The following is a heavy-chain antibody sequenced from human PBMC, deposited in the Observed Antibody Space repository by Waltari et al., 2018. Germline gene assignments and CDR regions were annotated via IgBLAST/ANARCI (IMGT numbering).Heavy chain of an antibody. V-gene: IGHV3-49*04. J-gene: IGHJ4*02. CDR2: IRSKAYGGTT. D-gene: IGHD2-2*01. CDR3: TSGPQYQLLSG. Sequence: EVQLVESGGGLVQPGRSLRLSCTASGFTFGDYAMSWVRQAPGKGLEWVGFIRSKAYGGTTEYAASVKGRFTISRDDSKSIAYLQMNSLKTEDTAVYYCTSGPQYQLLSGWGQGTLVTVSS. CDR1: GFTFGDYA.